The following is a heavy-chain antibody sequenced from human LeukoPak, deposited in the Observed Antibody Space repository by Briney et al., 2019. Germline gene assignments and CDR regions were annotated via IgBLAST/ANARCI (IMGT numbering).Heavy chain of an antibody. CDR2: ISGSGGST. J-gene: IGHJ4*02. V-gene: IGHV3-23*01. CDR1: GFTFSGYA. CDR3: AKAKLRYFDWLPPPYYFDY. Sequence: GGSLRLSCAASGFTFSGYAMSWVRQAPGKGLEWVSAISGSGGSTYYADSVKGRFTISRDNSKNTLYLQMNSLRAEDTAVYYCAKAKLRYFDWLPPPYYFDYWGQGTLVTVSS. D-gene: IGHD3-9*01.